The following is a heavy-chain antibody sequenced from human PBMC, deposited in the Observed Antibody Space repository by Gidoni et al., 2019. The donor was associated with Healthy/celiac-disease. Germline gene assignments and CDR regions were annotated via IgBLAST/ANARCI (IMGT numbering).Heavy chain of an antibody. CDR3: AVVSPTVGPTFDY. V-gene: IGHV4-39*01. Sequence: GLEWIGSIYYSGSTYYNPSLKSRVTISVDTSKNQFSLKLSSVTAADTAVYYCAVVSPTVGPTFDYGGQGTLVTVSS. CDR2: IYYSGST. D-gene: IGHD4-17*01. J-gene: IGHJ4*02.